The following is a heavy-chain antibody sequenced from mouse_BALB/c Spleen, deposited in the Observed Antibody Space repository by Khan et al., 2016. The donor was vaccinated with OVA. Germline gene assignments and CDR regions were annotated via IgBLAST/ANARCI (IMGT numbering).Heavy chain of an antibody. CDR1: EFTLSDYG. Sequence: EVQLVESGGGLVQPGGSRKLSCAPSEFTLSDYGLAWVRQAPGKGPEWVAFISSLPYSIYYADTVTARFTISRENAKNTLYLEISSLRSEDTAMYYCARSWAMDYWGQGTSVTVSS. CDR3: ARSWAMDY. CDR2: ISSLPYSI. J-gene: IGHJ4*01. V-gene: IGHV5-15*02.